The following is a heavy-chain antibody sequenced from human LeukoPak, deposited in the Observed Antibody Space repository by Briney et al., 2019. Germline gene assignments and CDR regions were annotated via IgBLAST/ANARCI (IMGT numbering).Heavy chain of an antibody. J-gene: IGHJ6*03. V-gene: IGHV1-18*01. CDR3: ASKRGYSYGSGYYYYMDV. Sequence: ASVKVSCKASGGTFSSYAISWVRQAPGQGLEGMGWISAYHGNTNYAQKLQGRVTMTTDTSTSTAYMELRSLRADDTAVYYCASKRGYSYGSGYYYYMDVWGKGTTVTISS. CDR2: ISAYHGNT. D-gene: IGHD5-18*01. CDR1: GGTFSSYA.